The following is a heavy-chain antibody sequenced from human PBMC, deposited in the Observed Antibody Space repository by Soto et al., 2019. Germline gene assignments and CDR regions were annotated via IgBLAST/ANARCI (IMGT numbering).Heavy chain of an antibody. CDR3: ARDADILAGSDAFDI. Sequence: QVQLVESGGGFVKPGGSLRLSCAASGFTFSDYYISWIRQAPGKAQEWVSYVSSSSSYTNYADSVKDRFTISRDNAKNSLYPHVNSLRAEDTAVYYCARDADILAGSDAFDIWGQGTMVTVSS. CDR2: VSSSSSYT. J-gene: IGHJ3*02. D-gene: IGHD3-9*01. V-gene: IGHV3-11*05. CDR1: GFTFSDYY.